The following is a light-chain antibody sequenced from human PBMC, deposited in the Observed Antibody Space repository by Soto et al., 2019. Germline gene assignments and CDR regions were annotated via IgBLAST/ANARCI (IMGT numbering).Light chain of an antibody. CDR1: QSINSW. CDR2: EAS. Sequence: DIQMTQSPSTLSASVGDRVTITCRASQSINSWLAWYQQRPGEAPKLLIYEASRLESGVPSRFSGSGSGTEFTLSISSLQPDDFATYYFQQYDSYSITFGQGTRLEIK. V-gene: IGKV1-5*01. CDR3: QQYDSYSIT. J-gene: IGKJ5*01.